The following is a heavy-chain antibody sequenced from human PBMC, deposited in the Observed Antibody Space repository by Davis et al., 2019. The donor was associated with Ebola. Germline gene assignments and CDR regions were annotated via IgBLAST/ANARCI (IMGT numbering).Heavy chain of an antibody. J-gene: IGHJ5*02. CDR1: GGSISSNY. CDR3: ARAWMDCSSTSCYSTGWFDP. CDR2: IYYSGST. V-gene: IGHV4-59*01. Sequence: PSETLSLTCTVSGGSISSNYWSWIRQPPGKGLEWIGNIYYSGSTNYNPSLKSRVTISVDTSKNQFSLKLSSVTAADTAVYYCARAWMDCSSTSCYSTGWFDPWGQGTLVTVSS. D-gene: IGHD2-2*02.